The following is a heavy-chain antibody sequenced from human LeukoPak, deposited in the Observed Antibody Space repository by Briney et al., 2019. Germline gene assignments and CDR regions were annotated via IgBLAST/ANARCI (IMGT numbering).Heavy chain of an antibody. CDR3: ARGFSGFWEFDF. J-gene: IGHJ4*02. D-gene: IGHD3-3*01. CDR2: INFTGSSDTGST. V-gene: IGHV4-34*01. CDR1: GGSFSAYS. Sequence: SETLSLTCAVSGGSFSAYSWNWIRQPPGKGLEWIAEINFTGSSDTGSTSYSPSLTSRVTISADTSTNQFSLHLRSATVADTGVYFCARGFSGFWEFDFWGQGTLVTVSS.